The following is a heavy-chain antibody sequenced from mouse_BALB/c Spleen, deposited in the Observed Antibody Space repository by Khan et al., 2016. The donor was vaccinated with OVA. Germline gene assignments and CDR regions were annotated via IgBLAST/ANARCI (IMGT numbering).Heavy chain of an antibody. Sequence: VKLLESGGGLVQPGGSMKLSCVASGFTFSNYWMNWVRQSPEKGLEWVAEIRLKSNNYATHYAESVIGRFTISRDDSKSSLYLPMTNLRAADTGIYYCTRSDYGWFAYWGQGTLVTVSA. V-gene: IGHV6-6*02. J-gene: IGHJ3*01. CDR2: IRLKSNNYAT. CDR3: TRSDYGWFAY. CDR1: GFTFSNYW. D-gene: IGHD2-4*01.